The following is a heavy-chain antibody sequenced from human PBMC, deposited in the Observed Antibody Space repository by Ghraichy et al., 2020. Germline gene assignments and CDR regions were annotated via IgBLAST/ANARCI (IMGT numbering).Heavy chain of an antibody. CDR2: ISGSGGST. V-gene: IGHV3-23*01. CDR3: AKQGDYWYFDL. D-gene: IGHD3-16*01. Sequence: LSLTCAASGFTFSSYAMSWVRQAPGKGLEWVSAISGSGGSTYYADSVKGRFTISRDNSKNTLYLQMNSLRAEDTAVYYCAKQGDYWYFDLWGRGTLVTVSS. CDR1: GFTFSSYA. J-gene: IGHJ2*01.